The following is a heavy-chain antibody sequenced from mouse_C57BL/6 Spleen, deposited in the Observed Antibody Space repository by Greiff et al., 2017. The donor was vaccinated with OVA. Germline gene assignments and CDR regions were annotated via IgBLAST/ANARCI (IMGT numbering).Heavy chain of an antibody. CDR3: SRRAGEGYFDV. CDR2: ISNGGGST. CDR1: GFTFSDYY. Sequence: EVKVVESGGGLVQPGGSLKLSCAASGFTFSDYYMYWVRQTPEKRLEWVAYISNGGGSTYYPDTVKGRFTISRDNAKNTLYLQMSRLKSEDTAMYYCSRRAGEGYFDVWGTGTTVTVSS. D-gene: IGHD4-1*01. J-gene: IGHJ1*03. V-gene: IGHV5-12*01.